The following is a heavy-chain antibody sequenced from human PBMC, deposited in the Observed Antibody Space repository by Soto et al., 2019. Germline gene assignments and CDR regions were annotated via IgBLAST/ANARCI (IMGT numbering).Heavy chain of an antibody. Sequence: SVKVSCKASGGTFSIYSISWVRQAPGQGLEWMGGIIPIFGTANYAQKFQGRVTITADESTSTAYMELSSLRSEDTAVYYCARGSGYCSSTSCYPYYYGMDVWGQGTTVTVSS. CDR3: ARGSGYCSSTSCYPYYYGMDV. CDR1: GGTFSIYS. J-gene: IGHJ6*02. V-gene: IGHV1-69*13. CDR2: IIPIFGTA. D-gene: IGHD2-2*01.